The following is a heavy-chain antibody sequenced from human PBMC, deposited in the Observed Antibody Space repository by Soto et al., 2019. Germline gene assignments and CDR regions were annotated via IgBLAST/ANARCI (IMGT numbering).Heavy chain of an antibody. V-gene: IGHV3-30-3*01. Sequence: GGSLRLSCAASGFTFSSYAMHWVRQAPGKGLEWVAVISYDGSNKYYADSVKGRFTISRDNSKNTLYLQMNSLRAGDTAVYYCARERGCSGGSCYYYYYYGMDVWGQGTTVTVSS. D-gene: IGHD2-15*01. J-gene: IGHJ6*02. CDR1: GFTFSSYA. CDR2: ISYDGSNK. CDR3: ARERGCSGGSCYYYYYYGMDV.